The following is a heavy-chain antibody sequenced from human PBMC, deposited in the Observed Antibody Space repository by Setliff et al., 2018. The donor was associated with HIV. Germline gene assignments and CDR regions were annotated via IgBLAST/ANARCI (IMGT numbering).Heavy chain of an antibody. J-gene: IGHJ1*01. D-gene: IGHD3-22*01. CDR1: GYIFTSYG. CDR3: ARDPSSGIYYDSSGQYFQN. CDR2: ISAYNGNT. V-gene: IGHV1-18*01. Sequence: GASVKVSCKASGYIFTSYGISWVRQAPGQGLEWMGWISAYNGNTNYAQKFQGRVSMTIDTSTSTAYMGLRNLRPDDTAVYFCARDPSSGIYYDSSGQYFQNWGQGTLVTVSS.